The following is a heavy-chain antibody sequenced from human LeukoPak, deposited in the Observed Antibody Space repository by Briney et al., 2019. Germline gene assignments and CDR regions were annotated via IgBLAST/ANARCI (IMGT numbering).Heavy chain of an antibody. D-gene: IGHD3-10*01. Sequence: SETLSLTCNVSGASISSHYWSWIRQPPGKGLEWIGYIYYSGSANYSPSLKSRVTISLDTSQNQISLNLTSVTAADTAVYYCARSSGSGSRNYYYYPLDVWGQGTTVTVSS. J-gene: IGHJ6*02. CDR2: IYYSGSA. CDR3: ARSSGSGSRNYYYYPLDV. V-gene: IGHV4-59*11. CDR1: GASISSHY.